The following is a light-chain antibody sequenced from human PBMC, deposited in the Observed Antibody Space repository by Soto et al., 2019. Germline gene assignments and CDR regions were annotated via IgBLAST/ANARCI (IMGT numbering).Light chain of an antibody. J-gene: IGKJ2*01. CDR1: QTISSY. Sequence: DIQMTQSPSSLSASVGDRVTITCRASQTISSYLNWYQQKPGKAPKLLIYAASSLQSGVPSRFSGSGSGTDFTITISRLQPEDFAPYYGQQSHSIPYTFGQGTKLEIK. V-gene: IGKV1-39*01. CDR3: QQSHSIPYT. CDR2: AAS.